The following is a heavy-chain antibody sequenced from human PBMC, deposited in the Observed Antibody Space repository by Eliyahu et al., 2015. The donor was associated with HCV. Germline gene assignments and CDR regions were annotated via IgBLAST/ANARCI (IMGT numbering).Heavy chain of an antibody. CDR3: TRDSGHNDY. Sequence: EVQLVESGGGLVQPGRSLRLSCAASGFTFGDYAMSWFRQATGKGLEWVAFIRSNSYGATTEYAASVKGRFTVSRDDSKSIAYLQMNSLKTEDTAVYYCTRDSGHNDYWGQGTLVTVSS. CDR1: GFTFGDYA. V-gene: IGHV3-49*03. J-gene: IGHJ4*02. CDR2: IRSNSYGATT. D-gene: IGHD1-26*01.